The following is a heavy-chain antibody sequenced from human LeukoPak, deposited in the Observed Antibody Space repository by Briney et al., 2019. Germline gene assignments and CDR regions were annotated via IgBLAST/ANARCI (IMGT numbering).Heavy chain of an antibody. J-gene: IGHJ5*02. Sequence: QPGGSLRLSCAASGFTFSTYSMNWVRQAPGKGLEWVSYISGSGSTIYYADSVKGRFTISRDNAKNSLYLQMNSLRAEDTAVYYCARGIGIAAAGTGRFDPWGQGTLVTVSS. CDR3: ARGIGIAAAGTGRFDP. V-gene: IGHV3-48*01. CDR2: ISGSGSTI. CDR1: GFTFSTYS. D-gene: IGHD6-13*01.